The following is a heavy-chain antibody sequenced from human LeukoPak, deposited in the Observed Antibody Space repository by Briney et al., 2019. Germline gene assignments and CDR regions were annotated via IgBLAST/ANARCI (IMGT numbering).Heavy chain of an antibody. D-gene: IGHD1-26*01. J-gene: IGHJ4*02. CDR2: IYYSGST. Sequence: PETLSLTCTVSGGSISSSSYYWGWIRQPPGTGLEWLGSIYYSGSTYYNPSLKRLVTISVDTSKNQFSLKRSSVTAADAAVYYCARVRVGATKFFYYWGQGTLVTVSS. V-gene: IGHV4-39*07. CDR1: GGSISSSSYY. CDR3: ARVRVGATKFFYY.